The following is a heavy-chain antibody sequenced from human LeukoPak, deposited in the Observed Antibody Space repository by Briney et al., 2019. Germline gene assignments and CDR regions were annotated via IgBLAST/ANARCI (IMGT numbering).Heavy chain of an antibody. Sequence: SETLSLTCTVSGYSISSGYYWGWIRQSPGKGLEWIATIYRSGSTYYNPSLKSRVTISVDMSKNQFSLILSSVTAADTAVYYCARDRDMGGGNYFRVFYFDSWGQGTLVTVSS. J-gene: IGHJ4*02. CDR1: GYSISSGYY. V-gene: IGHV4-38-2*02. D-gene: IGHD3-16*01. CDR3: ARDRDMGGGNYFRVFYFDS. CDR2: IYRSGST.